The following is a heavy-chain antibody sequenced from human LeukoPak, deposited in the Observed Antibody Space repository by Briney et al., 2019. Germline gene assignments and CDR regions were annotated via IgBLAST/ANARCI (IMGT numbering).Heavy chain of an antibody. CDR3: ARLYYDFWSGYSDY. D-gene: IGHD3-3*01. V-gene: IGHV4-34*01. CDR2: INHSGST. J-gene: IGHJ4*02. CDR1: GGSFSGYY. Sequence: SETLSLTCAVYGGSFSGYYWSWIRQPPGKGLEWIGEINHSGSTNYNPSLKSRVTISVDTSKNQFSLKLSSVTAADTAVYYCARLYYDFWSGYSDYWGQGTLVTVSS.